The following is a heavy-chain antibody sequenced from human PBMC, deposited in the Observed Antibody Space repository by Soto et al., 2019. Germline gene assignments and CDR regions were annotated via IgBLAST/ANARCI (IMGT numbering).Heavy chain of an antibody. CDR3: TRHWLATREFDY. CDR2: ISSSSGHI. V-gene: IGHV3-21*01. D-gene: IGHD1-26*01. CDR1: GFTFSSYS. J-gene: IGHJ4*02. Sequence: GGSLRLSCAASGFTFSSYSMNWVRQAPGKGLEWVSSISSSSGHIYYADSLKGRFTISGDNAKNSLYLQMNSLRAEDTAVYYCTRHWLATREFDYWGQGTLVTVSS.